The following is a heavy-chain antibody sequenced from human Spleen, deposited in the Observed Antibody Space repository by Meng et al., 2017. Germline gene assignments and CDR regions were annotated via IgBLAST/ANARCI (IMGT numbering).Heavy chain of an antibody. D-gene: IGHD3-16*01. J-gene: IGHJ4*02. CDR2: FNHGGST. Sequence: SETLSLTCAVYGVSLSGYSWGWIRQPPGKGLEWIGEFNHGGSTNYNPSLTSRVTISMDTYRNQVSLKLSSVTAADTAVYYCARRLDIRGTSYIDYWGQGTLVTVSS. CDR1: GVSLSGYS. CDR3: ARRLDIRGTSYIDY. V-gene: IGHV4-34*01.